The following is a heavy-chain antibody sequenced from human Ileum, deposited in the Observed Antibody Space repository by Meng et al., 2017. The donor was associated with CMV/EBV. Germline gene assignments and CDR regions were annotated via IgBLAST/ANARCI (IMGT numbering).Heavy chain of an antibody. Sequence: GGSLRLSCAASGFVLTDYAMNWVRQAPGKGLEWLAVMSYDGGYKFYADSVKGRLTISRDKSKDTLHLQMSSLRTDDTAVYFCARERRPGATGSNGELDLWGQGTRVTGYS. J-gene: IGHJ5*02. V-gene: IGHV3-30-3*01. CDR1: GFVLTDYA. CDR3: ARERRPGATGSNGELDL. CDR2: MSYDGGYK. D-gene: IGHD1-26*01.